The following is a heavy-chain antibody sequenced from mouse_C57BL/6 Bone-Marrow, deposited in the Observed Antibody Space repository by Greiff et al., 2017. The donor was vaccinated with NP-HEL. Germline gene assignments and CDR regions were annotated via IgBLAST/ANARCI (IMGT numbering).Heavy chain of an antibody. J-gene: IGHJ4*01. CDR3: ARANNIPHGNYGAMDY. Sequence: VQLQQSGPELVKPGASVKISCKASGYSFTGYYMNWVKQSPEKSLEWIGEINPSTGGTTYNQKFKAKATLTVDKSSSTAYMQLKSLTSEDSAVYYCARANNIPHGNYGAMDYWGQGTSVTVSS. CDR1: GYSFTGYY. V-gene: IGHV1-42*01. CDR2: INPSTGGT. D-gene: IGHD2-1*01.